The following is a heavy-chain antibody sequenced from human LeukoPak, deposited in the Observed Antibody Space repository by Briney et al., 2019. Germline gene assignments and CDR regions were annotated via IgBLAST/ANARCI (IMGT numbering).Heavy chain of an antibody. D-gene: IGHD4-23*01. Sequence: GGSLRLSCTVSGFTVSSNPMSWLRQAPGKGLEWVSFIYSGTIHYSDSVKGRFTISRDNSKNTLYLQMNSLRAEDTAVYYCARRAGAYSHPYDYWGQGTLVTVSS. CDR1: GFTVSSNP. CDR2: IYSGTI. CDR3: ARRAGAYSHPYDY. J-gene: IGHJ4*02. V-gene: IGHV3-53*01.